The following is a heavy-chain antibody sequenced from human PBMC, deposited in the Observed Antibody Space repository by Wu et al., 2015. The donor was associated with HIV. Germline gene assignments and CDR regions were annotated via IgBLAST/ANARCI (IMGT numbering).Heavy chain of an antibody. Sequence: QVQLVQSGAEVKKPGASVKVSCKASGGTFSSYAINWVRQAPGQGLEWMGGIIPIFGTTNYAQKFQGRVMITTDESTSTAYMELSSLRSEDTAVYYCARGLPYYYDSSGYYAWGQGTLVTVSS. CDR3: ARGLPYYYDSSGYYA. V-gene: IGHV1-69*01. CDR2: IIPIFGTT. J-gene: IGHJ4*02. D-gene: IGHD3-22*01. CDR1: GGTFSSYA.